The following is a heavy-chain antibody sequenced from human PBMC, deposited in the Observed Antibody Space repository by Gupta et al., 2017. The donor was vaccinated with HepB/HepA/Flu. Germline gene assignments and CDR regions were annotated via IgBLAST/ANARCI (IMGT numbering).Heavy chain of an antibody. V-gene: IGHV4-39*01. CDR3: AGPGYCSSTSCYTSWFDP. CDR2: IYYSGST. Sequence: QLQLQESGPGLVKPSETLSHTCTVPGGSISSSSYYWGWIRQPPGKRLEWIGSIYYSGSTYYNPSLKSRVTISVDTSKNQFSLKLSSVTAADTAVYYCAGPGYCSSTSCYTSWFDPWGQGTLVTVSS. J-gene: IGHJ5*02. D-gene: IGHD2-2*02. CDR1: GGSISSSSYY.